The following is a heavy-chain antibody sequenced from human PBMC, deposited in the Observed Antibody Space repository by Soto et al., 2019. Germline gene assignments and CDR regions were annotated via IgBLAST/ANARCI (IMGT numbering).Heavy chain of an antibody. V-gene: IGHV1-3*01. D-gene: IGHD2-15*01. J-gene: IGHJ6*04. CDR2: INAGNGNT. CDR3: EDNPNSDHYFGMDV. CDR1: GYTFTSYA. Sequence: ASVKVSCKASGYTFTSYAMHWVRQAPGQRLEWMGWINAGNGNTKYSQKFQGRVTITRDTSASTAYMELSSLRSEDTAVYYCEDNPNSDHYFGMDVWGKGTTVTVSS.